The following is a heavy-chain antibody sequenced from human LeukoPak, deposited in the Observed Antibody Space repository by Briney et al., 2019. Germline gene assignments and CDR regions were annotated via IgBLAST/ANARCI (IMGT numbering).Heavy chain of an antibody. Sequence: GGSLRLSCAASGFTFSSYGMHWVRQAPGKGLEWVAFIRYDGTNKYYADSVKGRFTISRDNSKNTLYLQMDSLRAEDTAVYYCARGVPKTSYYYYYVDVWGKGTTVTVSS. D-gene: IGHD4-11*01. CDR3: ARGVPKTSYYYYYVDV. CDR2: IRYDGTNK. V-gene: IGHV3-30*02. J-gene: IGHJ6*03. CDR1: GFTFSSYG.